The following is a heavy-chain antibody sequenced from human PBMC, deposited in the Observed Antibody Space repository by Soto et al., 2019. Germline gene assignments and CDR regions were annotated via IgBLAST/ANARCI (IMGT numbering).Heavy chain of an antibody. Sequence: ASVKVSCKASGYTFTSYDINWVRQATGQGLEWMGWMNPNSGNTGYAQKFQGRVTMTRNTSISTAYMELSSLRSEDTAVYYCARSLGYCSSTSCHYYMDVWGKGTTVTVSS. J-gene: IGHJ6*03. V-gene: IGHV1-8*01. CDR3: ARSLGYCSSTSCHYYMDV. CDR1: GYTFTSYD. CDR2: MNPNSGNT. D-gene: IGHD2-2*01.